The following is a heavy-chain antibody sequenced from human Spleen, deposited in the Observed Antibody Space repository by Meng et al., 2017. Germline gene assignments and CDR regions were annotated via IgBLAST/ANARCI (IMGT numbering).Heavy chain of an antibody. V-gene: IGHV1-18*01. CDR1: GYTFTNYG. CDR2: ISAHNGNT. D-gene: IGHD2-2*01. Sequence: ASVKVSCKASGYTFTNYGISWVRQAPGQGLEWMGWISAHNGNTNYAQKFKGRLTMTTDTSTSTAYMELSSLRSDDTAVYYCGRDLCTSCYVRGRWFDPWGHGNQVNGAS. J-gene: IGHJ5*02. CDR3: GRDLCTSCYVRGRWFDP.